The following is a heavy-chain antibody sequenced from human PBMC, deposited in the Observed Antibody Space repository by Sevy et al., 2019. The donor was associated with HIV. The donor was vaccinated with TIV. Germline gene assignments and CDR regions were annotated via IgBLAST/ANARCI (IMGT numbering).Heavy chain of an antibody. Sequence: GGSLRLSCAASGFTFDDYAMHGVRQAPGKGLEWVSGISWNSGSIGYADSVKGRFTISRDNAKNSLYLQMNSLRAEDTALYYCAKDIFTMVRGVIDYWGQGTLVTVSS. V-gene: IGHV3-9*01. D-gene: IGHD3-10*01. CDR1: GFTFDDYA. CDR2: ISWNSGSI. J-gene: IGHJ4*02. CDR3: AKDIFTMVRGVIDY.